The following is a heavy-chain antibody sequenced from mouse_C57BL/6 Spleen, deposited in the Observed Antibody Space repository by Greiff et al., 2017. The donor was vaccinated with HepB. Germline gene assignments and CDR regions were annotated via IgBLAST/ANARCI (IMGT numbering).Heavy chain of an antibody. Sequence: QVQLQQSGAELVKPGASVKMSCKASGYTFTSYWITWVKQRPGQGLEWIGDIYPGSGSTNYNEKSKSKATLTVDTSSSTAYMQLSSLTSEDSAVYYCARSYYYGRGNYYYAMDYWGQGTSVTVSS. CDR1: GYTFTSYW. J-gene: IGHJ4*01. CDR3: ARSYYYGRGNYYYAMDY. V-gene: IGHV1-55*01. CDR2: IYPGSGST. D-gene: IGHD1-1*01.